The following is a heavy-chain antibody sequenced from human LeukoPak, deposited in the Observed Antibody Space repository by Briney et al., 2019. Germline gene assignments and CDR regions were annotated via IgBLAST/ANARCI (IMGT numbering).Heavy chain of an antibody. V-gene: IGHV3-53*01. CDR1: GFTLSDQY. Sequence: PGGSLRLSCAASGFTLSDQYMSWIRQAPGKGLEWVSVIYSGGSTYYADSVKGRFTISRDNSKNTLYLQMNSLRAEDTAVYYCARLDIVVVPEVLNWFDPWGQGTLVTVSS. J-gene: IGHJ5*02. CDR3: ARLDIVVVPEVLNWFDP. CDR2: IYSGGST. D-gene: IGHD2-2*01.